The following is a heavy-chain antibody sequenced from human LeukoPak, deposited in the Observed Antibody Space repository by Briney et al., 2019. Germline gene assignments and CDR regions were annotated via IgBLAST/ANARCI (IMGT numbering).Heavy chain of an antibody. Sequence: GGSLRLSCAASGFTFSSYSMNWVRQAPGKGLEWVSSISSSSSYIYYADSVKGRFTICRDNAKNSLYLQMNSLRAEDTAVYYCARAVLDYGPDYWGQGTLVNVSS. CDR3: ARAVLDYGPDY. J-gene: IGHJ4*02. CDR2: ISSSSSYI. D-gene: IGHD4-17*01. V-gene: IGHV3-21*01. CDR1: GFTFSSYS.